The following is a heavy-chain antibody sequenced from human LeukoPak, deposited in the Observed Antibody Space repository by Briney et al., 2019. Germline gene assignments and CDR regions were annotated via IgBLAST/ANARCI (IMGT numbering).Heavy chain of an antibody. Sequence: GGSLRLSCAASGFTFSDYAMHWVRQAPGKGLEWVAVISKDGSDKYYPGSVRGRFTISRDNSKNTIYLQMDSLRAEDTAIYYCAREHGSYYEGAWFDYWGQGTLVTVSS. J-gene: IGHJ4*02. CDR1: GFTFSDYA. D-gene: IGHD1-26*01. CDR3: AREHGSYYEGAWFDY. CDR2: ISKDGSDK. V-gene: IGHV3-30-3*01.